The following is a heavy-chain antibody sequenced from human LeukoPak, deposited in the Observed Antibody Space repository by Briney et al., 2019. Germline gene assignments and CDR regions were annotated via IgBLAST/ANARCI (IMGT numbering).Heavy chain of an antibody. V-gene: IGHV3-23*01. D-gene: IGHD1-26*01. CDR3: ARDRSGTYF. J-gene: IGHJ4*02. CDR2: IDTTDSGT. Sequence: AGGSLRLSCAASGFAFSSYAMSWVRQAPGKGLEWVSLIDTTDSGTYYADSVKGRFTISRDNSKNTVYLQMNGLRADDTAVYYCARDRSGTYFWGQGSLVTVSS. CDR1: GFAFSSYA.